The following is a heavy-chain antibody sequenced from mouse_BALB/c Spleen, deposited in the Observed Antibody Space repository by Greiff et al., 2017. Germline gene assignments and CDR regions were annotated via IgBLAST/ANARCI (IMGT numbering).Heavy chain of an antibody. CDR1: GFTFSSYA. D-gene: IGHD1-1*01. CDR3: ATIYYYASAAY. Sequence: VQLKESGGGLVKPGGSLKLSCAASGFTFSSYAMSWVRQTPEKRLEWVASISSGGSTYYPDSVKGRFTISRDNARNILYLQMSSLRSEDTAMYYCATIYYYASAAYWGQGTLVTVSA. J-gene: IGHJ3*01. CDR2: ISSGGST. V-gene: IGHV5-6-5*01.